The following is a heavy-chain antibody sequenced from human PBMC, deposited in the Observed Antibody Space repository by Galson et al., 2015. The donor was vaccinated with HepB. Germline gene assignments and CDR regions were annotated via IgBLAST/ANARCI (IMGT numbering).Heavy chain of an antibody. D-gene: IGHD3-22*01. Sequence: SETLSLTCTVSGASISTHYWSWIRQPPGKGLEWIGYIYGSGSTNYNPSLKSRVTFSVDTSKNYFSLRLSSVTAADTAVYYCAREGHNYDTSGFYVRGNAFDIWGQGTMVSVSS. CDR3: AREGHNYDTSGFYVRGNAFDI. CDR2: IYGSGST. CDR1: GASISTHY. V-gene: IGHV4-59*11. J-gene: IGHJ3*02.